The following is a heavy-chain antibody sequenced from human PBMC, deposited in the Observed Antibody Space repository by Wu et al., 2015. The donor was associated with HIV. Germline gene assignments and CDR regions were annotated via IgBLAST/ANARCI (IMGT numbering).Heavy chain of an antibody. Sequence: QVQLVQSGAEVKKPGASVKVSCKASGYTFTDYYMHWVRQAPGQGLEWMGGIIPFFGTPNYAQNFQGTVTITTDESTNTAYLELSSLRSEDTAVYYCAVTTIPNYFDSWARERWSPSPQ. CDR2: IIPFFGTP. CDR3: AVTTIPNYFDS. J-gene: IGHJ4*02. V-gene: IGHV1-69*01. D-gene: IGHD4-11*01. CDR1: GYTFTDYY.